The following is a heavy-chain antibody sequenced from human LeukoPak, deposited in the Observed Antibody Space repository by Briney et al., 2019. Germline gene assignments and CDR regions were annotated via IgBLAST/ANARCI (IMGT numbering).Heavy chain of an antibody. V-gene: IGHV4-59*01. CDR3: ARWLNFDWLSKGHAFDI. J-gene: IGHJ3*02. CDR2: IYYSGSN. D-gene: IGHD3-9*01. CDR1: GGSISSYY. Sequence: SENLSLTSTVSGGSISSYYWSWIRQPPGKGLEWIGYIYYSGSNNYNPSLKSRVTISVDTSKHQFSLKLSSVTAADTAVYYCARWLNFDWLSKGHAFDIWGQGTMVTVSS.